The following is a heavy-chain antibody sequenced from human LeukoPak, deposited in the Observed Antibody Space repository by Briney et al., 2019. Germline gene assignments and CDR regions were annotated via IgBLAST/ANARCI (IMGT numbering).Heavy chain of an antibody. J-gene: IGHJ4*02. CDR1: GFTFSSNE. Sequence: HPGGSLRLSCAASGFTFSSNEMNWVRQAPGKGLEWVSYINSGGTIIYYADSVRGRFTISRDNAKNSLYLQMNSLRAEDTAVYYCARDWFVDWGQGTTVIVSS. CDR3: ARDWFVD. CDR2: INSGGTII. V-gene: IGHV3-48*03.